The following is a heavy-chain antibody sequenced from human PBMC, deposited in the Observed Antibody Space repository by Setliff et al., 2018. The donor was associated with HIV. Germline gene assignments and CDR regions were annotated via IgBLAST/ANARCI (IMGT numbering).Heavy chain of an antibody. D-gene: IGHD3-22*01. CDR3: ARQDQYDDSGYYVGFYGMDV. V-gene: IGHV4-61*02. J-gene: IGHJ6*02. CDR2: IYTTGST. Sequence: TLSLTCPVSGGSISSSSYYWTWIRQPAGKGLEWIGRIYTTGSTNYNPSLKSRVTISVDTSKNQFSLKLSSVTAADTAVYYCARQDQYDDSGYYVGFYGMDVWGQGTTVTVSS. CDR1: GGSISSSSYY.